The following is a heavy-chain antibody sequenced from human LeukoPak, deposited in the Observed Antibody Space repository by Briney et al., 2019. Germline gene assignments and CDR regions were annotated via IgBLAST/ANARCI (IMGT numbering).Heavy chain of an antibody. CDR3: TRGKNFRADAFDI. V-gene: IGHV3-30*04. D-gene: IGHD2/OR15-2a*01. J-gene: IGHJ3*02. Sequence: PGGSLRLSCAASGFTFSSYAMHWVRQAPGKGLEWVAVISYDGSNKYYADSVKGRFTISRDNSKNTLYLQMNSLRAEDTAVYYCTRGKNFRADAFDIWGQGTMVTVSS. CDR1: GFTFSSYA. CDR2: ISYDGSNK.